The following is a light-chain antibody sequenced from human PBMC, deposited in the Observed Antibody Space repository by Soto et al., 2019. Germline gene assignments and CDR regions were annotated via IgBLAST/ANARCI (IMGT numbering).Light chain of an antibody. CDR2: DVS. J-gene: IGLJ1*01. CDR3: SSYTGRNTHV. Sequence: QSALTQPASVSGSPGQSITISCTGTSSDVGGYNFVSWYQQHPGKAPKLIIYDVSNRPSGVSYRFSGSKSGNTASLTISGLQAEDEADYYCSSYTGRNTHVFGPGTKLTVL. CDR1: SSDVGGYNF. V-gene: IGLV2-14*01.